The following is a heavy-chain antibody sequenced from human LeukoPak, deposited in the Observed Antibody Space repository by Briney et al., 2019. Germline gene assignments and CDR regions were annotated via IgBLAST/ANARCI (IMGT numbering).Heavy chain of an antibody. Sequence: ASVKVSCKVSGYTLTELSMHWVRQAPGKGLEWMGGFDPEDGETIYAQKFQGRVTMTEDTSTDTAYMELSSLRSEDTAVYYCAKRNSGHRGPYYYYGMDVWGQGTTVTVSS. CDR1: GYTLTELS. J-gene: IGHJ6*02. V-gene: IGHV1-24*01. D-gene: IGHD6-25*01. CDR3: AKRNSGHRGPYYYYGMDV. CDR2: FDPEDGET.